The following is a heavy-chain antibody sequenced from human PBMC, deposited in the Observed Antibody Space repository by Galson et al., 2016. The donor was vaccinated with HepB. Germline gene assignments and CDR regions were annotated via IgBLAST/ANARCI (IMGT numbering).Heavy chain of an antibody. CDR2: INPNSGGT. J-gene: IGHJ6*02. Sequence: SVKVSCRASGYSFIGYYMHWVRQAPGQGLEWLGWINPNSGGTDYAQKFQGRVTMTRDTSVSTAYMELRRLTSDDTAVYYCARLDTATRYYYNAMHVWGQGTTVTVSS. V-gene: IGHV1-2*02. CDR3: ARLDTATRYYYNAMHV. D-gene: IGHD5-18*01. CDR1: GYSFIGYY.